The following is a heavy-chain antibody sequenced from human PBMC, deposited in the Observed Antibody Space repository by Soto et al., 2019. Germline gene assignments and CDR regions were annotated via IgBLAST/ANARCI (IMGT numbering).Heavy chain of an antibody. D-gene: IGHD2-21*01. CDR2: MNPYSGAT. V-gene: IGHV1-8*02. J-gene: IGHJ4*01. Sequence: GASVKVSCKASGYTVANYDINWVRQATGQGLEWMGWMNPYSGATGFAQKFQDRVTLTRNTSTSTVYLELHSLKSEDTAVYFCATKMIGHFDYWG. CDR3: ATKMIGHFDY. CDR1: GYTVANYD.